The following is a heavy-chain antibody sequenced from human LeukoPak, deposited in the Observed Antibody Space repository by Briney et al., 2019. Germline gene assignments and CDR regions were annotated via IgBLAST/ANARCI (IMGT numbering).Heavy chain of an antibody. CDR1: GFTFNSCW. J-gene: IGHJ5*02. CDR3: AKVPRQHDNWFDP. D-gene: IGHD3-9*01. V-gene: IGHV3-48*01. CDR2: ISSSSTII. Sequence: PGGSLRLSCVVSGFTFNSCWMNWVRQAPGKGLEWISYISSSSTIIHYADSVKGRFTISRDDTKNSLYLQMNSLRAEDTAIYYCAKVPRQHDNWFDPWGQGTLVTVSS.